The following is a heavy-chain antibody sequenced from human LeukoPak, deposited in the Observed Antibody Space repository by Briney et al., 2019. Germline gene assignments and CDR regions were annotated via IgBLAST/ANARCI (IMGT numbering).Heavy chain of an antibody. J-gene: IGHJ4*02. CDR1: GFPFSSFA. V-gene: IGHV3-23*01. Sequence: GGSLRLSCAASGFPFSSFAMGWVRQAPGKGLEWVSSIFGSGGPTYYADSVKGRFTISRDNSKNTLYLQMNSLRAEDTAVYYCARSIAAANIFDYWGQGTLVTVSS. CDR2: IFGSGGPT. D-gene: IGHD6-13*01. CDR3: ARSIAAANIFDY.